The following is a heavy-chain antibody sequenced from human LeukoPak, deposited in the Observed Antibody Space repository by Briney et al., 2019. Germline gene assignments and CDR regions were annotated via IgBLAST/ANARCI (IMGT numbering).Heavy chain of an antibody. D-gene: IGHD4-17*01. CDR3: ARGMTTVTTDGY. CDR1: GYTFTSYD. J-gene: IGHJ4*02. V-gene: IGHV1-8*01. CDR2: MNPNSGNT. Sequence: ASVKVSCRASGYTFTSYDINCVRQATEQGLEWMGWMNPNSGNTGYAQKFQGRVTMTRNTSISTAYMELSSLRSEDTAVYYCARGMTTVTTDGYWGQGTLVTVSS.